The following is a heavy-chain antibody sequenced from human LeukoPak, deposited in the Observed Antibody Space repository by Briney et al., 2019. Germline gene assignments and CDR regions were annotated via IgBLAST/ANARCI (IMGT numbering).Heavy chain of an antibody. CDR1: GFTVSSNF. J-gene: IGHJ4*02. V-gene: IGHV3-53*01. CDR2: IYSDGTT. CDR3: ARDYPSFDY. Sequence: PGGSLRLSCAASGFTVSSNFMSWVRQAPGKGLEWVTVIYSDGTTYFADSVKGRFTISRDNSKNALYLHMNSLRVEDTAVYYCARDYPSFDYWDQGTLVTVSP.